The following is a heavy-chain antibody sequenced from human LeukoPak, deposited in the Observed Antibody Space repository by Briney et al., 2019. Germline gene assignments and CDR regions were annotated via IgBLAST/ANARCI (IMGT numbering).Heavy chain of an antibody. D-gene: IGHD3-22*01. Sequence: SETLSLTCTVSGGSISSYYWSWIRQPPGKGLEWIGYIYYSGSTNYNPSLKSRVTISVDTSKNQFSLKLSSVTAADTAVYYCARVKAAYHYYDSSGYYYFDYWGQGTLVTVSS. V-gene: IGHV4-59*01. CDR1: GGSISSYY. J-gene: IGHJ4*02. CDR3: ARVKAAYHYYDSSGYYYFDY. CDR2: IYYSGST.